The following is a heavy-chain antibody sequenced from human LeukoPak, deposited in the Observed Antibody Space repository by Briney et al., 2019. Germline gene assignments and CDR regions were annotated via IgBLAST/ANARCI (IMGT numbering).Heavy chain of an antibody. CDR3: ARDFENDYYYDSSGYYSPYFDY. D-gene: IGHD3-22*01. J-gene: IGHJ4*02. Sequence: ASVKVSCKVSGYTLTELSMHWVRQAPGKGLEWMGGFDPEDGETIYAQKFQGRVTMTEDTSTDTAYMELSSLRSEDTAVYYCARDFENDYYYDSSGYYSPYFDYWGQGTLVTVSS. CDR2: FDPEDGET. CDR1: GYTLTELS. V-gene: IGHV1-24*01.